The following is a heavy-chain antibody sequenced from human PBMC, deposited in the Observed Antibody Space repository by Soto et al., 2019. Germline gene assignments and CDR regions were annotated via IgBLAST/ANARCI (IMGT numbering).Heavy chain of an antibody. CDR3: VRGSSCTTTTCYNLAWSAP. D-gene: IGHD2-2*02. Sequence: PGGSLRLSCVTSGFTFSEFVMQWVRQAPGKGLEWVAVIWYDGSDKYYADSVKGRFTISRDNSKNTVYLQMNSLRAEDTAVYYCVRGSSCTTTTCYNLAWSAPWGQGTLVTVSS. CDR2: IWYDGSDK. J-gene: IGHJ5*02. V-gene: IGHV3-33*01. CDR1: GFTFSEFV.